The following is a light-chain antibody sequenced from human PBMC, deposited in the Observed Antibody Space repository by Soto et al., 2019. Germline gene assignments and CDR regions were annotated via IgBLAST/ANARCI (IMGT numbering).Light chain of an antibody. CDR1: SSNIGAGDD. CDR2: GNT. CDR3: QSYDRSLRSYV. Sequence: QSVVTQPPSVSGAPGQRVTISCTGISSNIGAGDDVHWYQHLPGTAPKLLIYGNTIRPSGVPDRFSGSKSGTTASLAITGLQAEDEADYYCQSYDRSLRSYVFGTGTKVTVL. V-gene: IGLV1-40*01. J-gene: IGLJ1*01.